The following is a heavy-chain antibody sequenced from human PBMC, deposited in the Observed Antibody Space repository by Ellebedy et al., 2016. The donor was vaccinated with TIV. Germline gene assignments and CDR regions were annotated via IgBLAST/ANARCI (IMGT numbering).Heavy chain of an antibody. CDR2: ISSDGSHI. CDR1: GFTLSNYA. D-gene: IGHD5-12*01. V-gene: IGHV3-30*04. J-gene: IGHJ4*02. Sequence: PGGSLRLSCAVSGFTLSNYAVYWVRHAPGKGLQWVTFISSDGSHINYADSVKGRFTISRDNSKNSLYLQMNSLRADDTALYYCASAARGSGAYESFWGQGTLVTVSS. CDR3: ASAARGSGAYESF.